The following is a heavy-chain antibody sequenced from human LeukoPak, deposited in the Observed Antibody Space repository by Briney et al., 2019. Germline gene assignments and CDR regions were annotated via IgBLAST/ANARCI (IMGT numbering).Heavy chain of an antibody. V-gene: IGHV3-23*01. J-gene: IGHJ4*02. CDR2: ISGSGGTA. Sequence: GGSLRHSCAASGFTFSIYAMSWVRQAPGKGLEWVSAISGSGGTAYYADSVKGRFTISRDNSKNTLYLQMNSLRAEDTAVYYCAKGLGRYCSGGSCYSFEYWGQGTLVTVSS. CDR3: AKGLGRYCSGGSCYSFEY. CDR1: GFTFSIYA. D-gene: IGHD2-15*01.